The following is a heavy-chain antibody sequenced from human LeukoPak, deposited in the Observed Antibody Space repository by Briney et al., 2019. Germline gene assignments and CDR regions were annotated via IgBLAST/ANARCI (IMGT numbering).Heavy chain of an antibody. CDR1: GFTFSSYW. CDR2: IDQDGSDK. CDR3: VRASLGWFDP. Sequence: GGSLRLSCAASGFTFSSYWMSWVRQAPGKGLEWVASIDQDGSDKFSVGSVKGRFTISRDNARYSMYLEMRSLRAEDTAVYFCVRASLGWFDPRGQGTLVTVSS. D-gene: IGHD7-27*01. J-gene: IGHJ5*02. V-gene: IGHV3-7*01.